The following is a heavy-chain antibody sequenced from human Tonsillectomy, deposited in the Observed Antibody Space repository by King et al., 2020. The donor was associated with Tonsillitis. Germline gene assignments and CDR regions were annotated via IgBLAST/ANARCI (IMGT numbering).Heavy chain of an antibody. CDR1: GDSISSNNW. Sequence: VQLQESGPGLVKPSGTLSLTCAVSGDSISSNNWWSWVRQPPGKGLEWIGEIYQSGTTNYNPSLKSRVTISVDKSKNQFSLKLSSVTAADTAVYYCAREMWGYYDTSGYYYFDYWGQGTLVTVSS. CDR2: IYQSGTT. V-gene: IGHV4-4*02. D-gene: IGHD3-22*01. J-gene: IGHJ4*02. CDR3: AREMWGYYDTSGYYYFDY.